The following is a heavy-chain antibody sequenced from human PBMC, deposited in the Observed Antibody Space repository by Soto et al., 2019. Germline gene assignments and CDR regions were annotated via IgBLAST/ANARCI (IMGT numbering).Heavy chain of an antibody. CDR1: GFTFSTYG. Sequence: QVQLVESGGGVVQPGKALRLSCAASGFTFSTYGMHWVRQAPGKRLEWVAMIWQDGRNDYYGDSVKGRFSVSRDNSKNTLALQMSGLRAEDTALYYCAGGRYSKSLGLYIDVWGQGTLVTVSS. D-gene: IGHD1-26*01. CDR3: AGGRYSKSLGLYIDV. CDR2: IWQDGRND. V-gene: IGHV3-33*01. J-gene: IGHJ4*02.